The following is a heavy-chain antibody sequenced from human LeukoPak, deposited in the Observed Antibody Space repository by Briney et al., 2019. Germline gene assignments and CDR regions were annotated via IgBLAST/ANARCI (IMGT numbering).Heavy chain of an antibody. D-gene: IGHD6-13*01. Sequence: GGSLRLSCAASGFTFDDYAMHWVRHAPGKGLEWVSGISWNSGSIGYADSVKGRFTISRDNAKNSLHLQMNSLRAEDMALYYCATTIAAAGIWDAFDIWGQGTMVTVSS. CDR3: ATTIAAAGIWDAFDI. V-gene: IGHV3-9*03. J-gene: IGHJ3*02. CDR2: ISWNSGSI. CDR1: GFTFDDYA.